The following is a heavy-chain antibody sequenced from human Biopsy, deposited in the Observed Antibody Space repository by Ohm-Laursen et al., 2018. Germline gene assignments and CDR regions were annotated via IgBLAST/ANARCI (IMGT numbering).Heavy chain of an antibody. D-gene: IGHD3-9*01. J-gene: IGHJ6*02. CDR3: ASQTPRNPDILTGAFHYDMAV. Sequence: SVKVSCKFSGGSFINYAISWARQAPGQGLEWMGGIVTFFGTVKYAQRFQGRLTISTDRSTDTAYMELSSLTSEDTAVFYCASQTPRNPDILTGAFHYDMAVWGQGTTVTVSS. V-gene: IGHV1-69*05. CDR2: IVTFFGTV. CDR1: GGSFINYA.